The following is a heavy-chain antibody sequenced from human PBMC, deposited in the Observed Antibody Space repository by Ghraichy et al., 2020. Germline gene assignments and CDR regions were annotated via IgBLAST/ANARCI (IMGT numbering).Heavy chain of an antibody. D-gene: IGHD3-10*01. CDR1: GFTFSSYW. CDR3: ARGGGVIGY. Sequence: GESLRLSCAASGFTFSSYWMSWVRQAPGKGLEWVANIKQDGSEIKYVDSVRGRFTISRDNAENSLYLQMNSLRAEDTAVYYCARGGGVIGYWGQGNLVTVSS. CDR2: IKQDGSEI. V-gene: IGHV3-7*01. J-gene: IGHJ4*02.